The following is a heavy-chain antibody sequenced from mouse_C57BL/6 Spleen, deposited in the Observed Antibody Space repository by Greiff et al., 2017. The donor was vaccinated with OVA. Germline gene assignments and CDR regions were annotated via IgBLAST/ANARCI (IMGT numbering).Heavy chain of an antibody. CDR2: IDPETGGT. J-gene: IGHJ1*03. CDR1: GYTFTDYE. CDR3: TRIGVVAPPWYFDV. Sequence: VKLMESGAELVRPGASVTLSCKASGYTFTDYEMHWVKQTPVHGLEWIGAIDPETGGTAYNQKFKGKAILTADKSSSTAYMELRSLTSEDSAVYYCTRIGVVAPPWYFDVWGTGTTVTVSS. V-gene: IGHV1-15*01. D-gene: IGHD1-1*01.